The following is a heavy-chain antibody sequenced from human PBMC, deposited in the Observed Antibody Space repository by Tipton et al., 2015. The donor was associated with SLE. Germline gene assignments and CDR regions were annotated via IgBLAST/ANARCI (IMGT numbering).Heavy chain of an antibody. V-gene: IGHV5-51*01. CDR3: ARQLYSNYLHDAFDI. CDR2: IYPGDSDT. Sequence: QLVQSGAEVKKPGESLKISCKGSGYSFTSYWIGWVRQMPGKGLEWMGIIYPGDSDTRYSPSFQGQVTISADKSISTAYLQWSSLKASDTAMYYCARQLYSNYLHDAFDIWGQGTMVTVSS. J-gene: IGHJ3*02. D-gene: IGHD4-11*01. CDR1: GYSFTSYW.